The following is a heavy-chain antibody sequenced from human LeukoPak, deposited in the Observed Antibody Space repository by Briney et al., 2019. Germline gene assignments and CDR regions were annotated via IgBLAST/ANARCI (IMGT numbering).Heavy chain of an antibody. CDR2: ISDRGDST. J-gene: IGHJ5*02. CDR1: GFTFSSYA. CDR3: AKSPYGSGAHGFDP. Sequence: GGSLRLSSAASGFTFSSYAMSWVRQAPGKGLEWVSGISDRGDSTYYPDSVKGRFTISRDNSKNTLHLQMNSLRAEDTAVYYCAKSPYGSGAHGFDPWGEGALVTVSS. V-gene: IGHV3-23*01. D-gene: IGHD3-10*01.